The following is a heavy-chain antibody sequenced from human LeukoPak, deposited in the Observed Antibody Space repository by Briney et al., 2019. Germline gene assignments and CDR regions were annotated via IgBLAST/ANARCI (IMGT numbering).Heavy chain of an antibody. CDR2: IWYDGSNK. V-gene: IGHV3-33*01. D-gene: IGHD1-1*01. Sequence: GGSLRLSCAASGFTFSDYGMHWVRQAPGQGLEWVAVIWYDGSNKYYADSVKGRFTISRDNPKNTLYLQMNSLRAEDTAVYYCARDWKTNSFDYWGQGTLVTVSS. CDR1: GFTFSDYG. CDR3: ARDWKTNSFDY. J-gene: IGHJ4*02.